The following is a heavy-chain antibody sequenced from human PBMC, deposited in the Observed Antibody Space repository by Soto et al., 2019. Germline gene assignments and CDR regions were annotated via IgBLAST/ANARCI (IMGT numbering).Heavy chain of an antibody. CDR2: IIPILGIA. CDR3: ARSPEKNIVASNGTQTDY. Sequence: SVKVSCKASGGTFSSYTISWVRQAPGQGLEWMGRIIPILGIANYAQKFQGRVTITADKSTSTAYMELSSLRSEDTAVYYCARSPEKNIVASNGTQTDYWDQGTLVTVSS. D-gene: IGHD5-12*01. J-gene: IGHJ4*02. CDR1: GGTFSSYT. V-gene: IGHV1-69*02.